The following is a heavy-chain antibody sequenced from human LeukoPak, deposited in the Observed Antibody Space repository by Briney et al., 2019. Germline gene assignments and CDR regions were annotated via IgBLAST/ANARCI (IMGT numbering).Heavy chain of an antibody. V-gene: IGHV3-23*01. J-gene: IGHJ1*01. CDR3: VSGDGYYYDSSGQEYFQH. Sequence: GGSLRLSCAASGFTFSSYAMSWVRQAPGKGLEWVSAISGSGGSTYYADSVKGRFTISRDNSKNTLYLQMNSLRAEDTAVYYCVSGDGYYYDSSGQEYFQHWGQGTLVTVSS. D-gene: IGHD3-22*01. CDR1: GFTFSSYA. CDR2: ISGSGGST.